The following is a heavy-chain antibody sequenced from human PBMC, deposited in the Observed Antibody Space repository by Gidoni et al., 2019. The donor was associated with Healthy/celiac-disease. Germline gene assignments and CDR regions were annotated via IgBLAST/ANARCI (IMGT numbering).Heavy chain of an antibody. CDR3: ARVGYCSSTSCYTGY. CDR2: ISYDGSNK. V-gene: IGHV3-30-3*01. CDR1: GFTFSTYA. D-gene: IGHD2-2*02. J-gene: IGHJ4*02. Sequence: QVQLVESGGGVVQPGRSLRLSCAASGFTFSTYAMHWVRQAPGKGLEGVAVISYDGSNKYYADSVKGRFTISRDKSKNTLYLQMNSLRAEDTAVYYCARVGYCSSTSCYTGYWGQGTLVTVSS.